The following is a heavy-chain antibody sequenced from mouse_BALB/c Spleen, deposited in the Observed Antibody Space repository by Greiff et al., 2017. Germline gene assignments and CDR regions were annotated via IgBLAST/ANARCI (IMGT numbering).Heavy chain of an antibody. CDR1: GYSFTSYW. CDR2: IYPGNSDT. J-gene: IGHJ2*01. V-gene: IGHV1-5*01. CDR3: TRTQLGLYYFDY. D-gene: IGHD4-1*02. Sequence: VQLKQSGTVLARPGASVKMSCKASGYSFTSYWMHWVKQRPGQGLEWIGAIYPGNSDTSYNQKFKGKAKLTAVTSASTAYMELSSLTNEDSAVYYCTRTQLGLYYFDYWGQGTTLTVSS.